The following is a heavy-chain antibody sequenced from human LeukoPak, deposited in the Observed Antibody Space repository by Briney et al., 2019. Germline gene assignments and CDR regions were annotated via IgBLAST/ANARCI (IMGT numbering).Heavy chain of an antibody. Sequence: SETLSLTCAVYGGSFSGYYWSWIRQPPAKGLEWIGEINHSGSTNYNPSLKSRVTISVDTSKNQFSLKLSSVTAADTAVYYCAREGTYYDILAGYSRPNWFDPWGQGTLVTVSS. D-gene: IGHD3-9*01. CDR1: GGSFSGYY. V-gene: IGHV4-34*01. J-gene: IGHJ5*02. CDR3: AREGTYYDILAGYSRPNWFDP. CDR2: INHSGST.